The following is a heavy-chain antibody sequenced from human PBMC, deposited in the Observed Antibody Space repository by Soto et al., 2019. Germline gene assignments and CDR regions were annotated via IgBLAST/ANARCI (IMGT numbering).Heavy chain of an antibody. V-gene: IGHV3-66*01. J-gene: IGHJ6*03. D-gene: IGHD2-15*01. CDR2: IQSGGST. CDR3: SRDDVDCSGGIFYGVPMDV. Sequence: EVQLVESGGELVHPGGSLRLSCAASGFTVSSHYMNWVRQAPGKGLEWVSLIQSGGSTFYADSVKGRFTISSDNSKNTLFLQMNSLLVEDTAMYYCSRDDVDCSGGIFYGVPMDVFGRGTTVTVSS. CDR1: GFTVSSHY.